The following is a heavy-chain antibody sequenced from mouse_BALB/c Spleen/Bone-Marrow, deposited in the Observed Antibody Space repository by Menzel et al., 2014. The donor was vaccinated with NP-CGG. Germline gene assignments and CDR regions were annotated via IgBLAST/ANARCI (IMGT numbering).Heavy chain of an antibody. CDR3: ARHAYYDQTEVSFVY. CDR2: ISGGGSYT. Sequence: EVKLMESGGNLLKSGGSLKLSCAASGFTFSSYGMSWVRQTPEKRLEWVATISGGGSYTFYPDSVKGRFTISRDNAKNNLYLQLSSLRSEDTALYYCARHAYYDQTEVSFVYWGQGTLVTVSA. CDR1: GFTFSSYG. V-gene: IGHV5-9-2*01. D-gene: IGHD2-4*01. J-gene: IGHJ3*01.